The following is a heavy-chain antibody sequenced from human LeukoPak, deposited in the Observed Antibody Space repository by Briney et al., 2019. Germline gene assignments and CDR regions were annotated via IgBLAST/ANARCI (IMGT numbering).Heavy chain of an antibody. J-gene: IGHJ4*02. D-gene: IGHD3-16*01. Sequence: GGSLRLSCAASGFTFSSYSMNWVRQAPGKGLEWVSSISSSRSYIYFADSVKGRFTISRDNAKNSLYLQMKSLRAEDTAVYYCASMRGGYEGYFDYWGQGILVTVSS. V-gene: IGHV3-21*01. CDR2: ISSSRSYI. CDR1: GFTFSSYS. CDR3: ASMRGGYEGYFDY.